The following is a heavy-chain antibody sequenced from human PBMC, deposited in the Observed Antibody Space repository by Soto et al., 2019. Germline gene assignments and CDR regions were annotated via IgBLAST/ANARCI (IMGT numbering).Heavy chain of an antibody. CDR1: GGSISSYY. CDR2: IYYSGST. D-gene: IGHD1-26*01. Sequence: SETLSLTCTVSGGSISSYYWSWIRQPPGKGLEWIGYIYYSGSTNYNPSLKSRVTISVDTSKDQFSLKLSSVTAADTAVYYCARTDSGSYGDHFDYWGQGTLVTVSS. CDR3: ARTDSGSYGDHFDY. V-gene: IGHV4-59*01. J-gene: IGHJ4*02.